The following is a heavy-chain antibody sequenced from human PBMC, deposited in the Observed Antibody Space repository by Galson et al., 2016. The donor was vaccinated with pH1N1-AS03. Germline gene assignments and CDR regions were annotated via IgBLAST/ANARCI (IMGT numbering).Heavy chain of an antibody. Sequence: SLRLSCAASGFTFSNVWLTWVRQAPGKGLEWVAVIWFDGNDKYYADSVKGRFTISRDNSKNTLYLQMNSLRAEETAVYYCAKMEGSNNFYYFDYWGQGTPVTVSS. J-gene: IGHJ4*02. CDR2: IWFDGNDK. D-gene: IGHD1-20*01. V-gene: IGHV3-33*08. CDR1: GFTFSNVW. CDR3: AKMEGSNNFYYFDY.